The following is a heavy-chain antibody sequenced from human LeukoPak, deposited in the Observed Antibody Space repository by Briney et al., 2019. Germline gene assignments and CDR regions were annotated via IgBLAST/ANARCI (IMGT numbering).Heavy chain of an antibody. J-gene: IGHJ6*02. CDR2: IYYSGST. V-gene: IGHV4-39*01. Sequence: PSETLSLNCTVSGGSISSSSYYWGWIRQPPGKGLEWIGSIYYSGSTYYNPSLKSRVTISVDTSKNQFSLKLSSVTAADTAVYYCARAAAGTIDYYYYYGMDVWGQGTTVTVSS. CDR1: GGSISSSSYY. D-gene: IGHD6-13*01. CDR3: ARAAAGTIDYYYYYGMDV.